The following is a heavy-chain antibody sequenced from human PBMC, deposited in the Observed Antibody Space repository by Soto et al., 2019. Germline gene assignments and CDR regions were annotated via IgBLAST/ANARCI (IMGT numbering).Heavy chain of an antibody. CDR3: ARSTRLGYCSGGSCYRRPNDAFDI. CDR2: IYYSGST. D-gene: IGHD2-15*01. CDR1: GGSISSYY. V-gene: IGHV4-59*01. Sequence: SSETLSLTCTVSGGSISSYYLSWIRQPPGKGLEWIGYIYYSGSTNYNPSLKSRVTISVDTSKNQFSLKLSSVTAADTAVYYCARSTRLGYCSGGSCYRRPNDAFDIWGQGTMVTVSS. J-gene: IGHJ3*02.